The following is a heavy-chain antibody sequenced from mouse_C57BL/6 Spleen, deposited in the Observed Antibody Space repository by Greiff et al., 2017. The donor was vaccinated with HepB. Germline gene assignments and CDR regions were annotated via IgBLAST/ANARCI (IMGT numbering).Heavy chain of an antibody. Sequence: EVQLQESGPGLVKPSPSLSLTCSVTGYSITSGYYWNWIRQFPGNKLEWMGYISYDGSNNYNPSLKNRISITRDTSKNQLFLKLNSVTTEDTATYYCARDDGNAMDYWGQGTSVTVSS. CDR1: GYSITSGYY. CDR2: ISYDGSN. J-gene: IGHJ4*01. V-gene: IGHV3-6*01. CDR3: ARDDGNAMDY.